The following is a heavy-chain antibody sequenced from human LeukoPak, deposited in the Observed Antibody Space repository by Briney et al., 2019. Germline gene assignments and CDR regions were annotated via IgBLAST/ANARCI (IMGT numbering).Heavy chain of an antibody. J-gene: IGHJ4*02. D-gene: IGHD4-11*01. CDR1: GFTFNAYA. CDR3: ATTGGWRGDLRD. CDR2: ISYDGSDK. V-gene: IGHV3-30*04. Sequence: PGRSLRLSCAASGFTFNAYAMHWVRQAPGKGLEWVAVISYDGSDKYYAVSARGRFTISRDNSRNRLYLQMNSLRTEDTAVYYCATTGGWRGDLRDWGQGTLVTVSS.